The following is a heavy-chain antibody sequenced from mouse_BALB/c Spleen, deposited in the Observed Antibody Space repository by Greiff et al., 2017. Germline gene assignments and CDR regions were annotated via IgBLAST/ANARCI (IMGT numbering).Heavy chain of an antibody. D-gene: IGHD4-1*01. Sequence: VQGVESGPGLVAPSQCLSITCTASGFSLTSYGVSWVRQPPGKGLEWLGVIWGDGSTNYHSALITRLSISKDNSKSQVFLKLNSLQTDDTAAYYCANWDGYFDVWGAGTTVTVSS. CDR1: GFSLTSYG. J-gene: IGHJ1*01. V-gene: IGHV2-3*01. CDR3: ANWDGYFDV. CDR2: IWGDGST.